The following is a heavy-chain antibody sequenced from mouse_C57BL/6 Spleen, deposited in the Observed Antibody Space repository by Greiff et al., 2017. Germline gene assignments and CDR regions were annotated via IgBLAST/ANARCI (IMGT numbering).Heavy chain of an antibody. CDR3: ARSGVLYGYFDV. D-gene: IGHD1-1*01. Sequence: QVQLQQPGTELVKPGASVKLSCKASGYTFTSYWMHWVKQRPGQGLEWIGNINPSNGGTNYNEKFKSKATLTVDKSSSTAYIQLSSLTSEDSAVYYCARSGVLYGYFDVWGTGTTVTVSS. V-gene: IGHV1-53*01. CDR1: GYTFTSYW. J-gene: IGHJ1*03. CDR2: INPSNGGT.